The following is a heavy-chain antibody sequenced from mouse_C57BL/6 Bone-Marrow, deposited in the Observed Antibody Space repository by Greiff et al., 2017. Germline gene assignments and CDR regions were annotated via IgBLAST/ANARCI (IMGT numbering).Heavy chain of an antibody. J-gene: IGHJ3*01. CDR3: ARGPLYDPWFAY. Sequence: QVQLQQSGPELVKPGASVKMSCKTSGYTFTDYVISWVKQRTGPGLEWIGEIYPGSGSTYYNEKFKGKATLTADKSSNTASMHLSSLTSEDSAVYFCARGPLYDPWFAYWGQGTLVTVSA. CDR2: IYPGSGST. D-gene: IGHD2-3*01. CDR1: GYTFTDYV. V-gene: IGHV1-77*01.